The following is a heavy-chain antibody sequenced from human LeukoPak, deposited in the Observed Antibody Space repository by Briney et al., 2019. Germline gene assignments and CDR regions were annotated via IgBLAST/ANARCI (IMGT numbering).Heavy chain of an antibody. CDR3: ARDLPYYYDSSGYYYYFDY. V-gene: IGHV3-30*04. CDR2: ISYDDTNK. J-gene: IGHJ4*02. D-gene: IGHD3-22*01. Sequence: GGSLRLSCAASGLTFSNYALHWVRQAPGKGLEWVAVISYDDTNKYYVDSVKGRFTISRDNAKNSLYLQMNSLRAEDTAVYYCARDLPYYYDSSGYYYYFDYWGQGTLVTVSS. CDR1: GLTFSNYA.